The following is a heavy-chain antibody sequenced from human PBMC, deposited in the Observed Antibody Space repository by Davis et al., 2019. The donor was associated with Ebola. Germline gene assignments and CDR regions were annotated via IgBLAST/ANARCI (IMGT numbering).Heavy chain of an antibody. CDR1: GYTFTSYG. CDR2: ISAYNGNT. D-gene: IGHD3-3*01. V-gene: IGHV1-18*01. Sequence: ASVKVSCKASGYTFTSYGISWVRQAPGQGPEWMGWISAYNGNTNYAQKLQGRVTMTTDTSTSTAYMELRSLRSDDTAVYYCARDHYDFWSGYYRGAGFDPWGQGTLVTVSS. CDR3: ARDHYDFWSGYYRGAGFDP. J-gene: IGHJ5*02.